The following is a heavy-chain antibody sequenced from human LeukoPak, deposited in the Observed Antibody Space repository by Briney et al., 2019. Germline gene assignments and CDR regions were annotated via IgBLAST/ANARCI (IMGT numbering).Heavy chain of an antibody. CDR3: ARGTGIVVVTAPVEYYFDY. J-gene: IGHJ4*02. V-gene: IGHV4-59*01. Sequence: SETLSLTCTVSGGSISSYYWSWIRQPPGKGLEWIGYIYYSGSTNYNPSLKSQVTISVDTSKNQFSLKLSSVTAADTAVYYCARGTGIVVVTAPVEYYFDYWGQGTLVTVSS. D-gene: IGHD2-21*02. CDR1: GGSISSYY. CDR2: IYYSGST.